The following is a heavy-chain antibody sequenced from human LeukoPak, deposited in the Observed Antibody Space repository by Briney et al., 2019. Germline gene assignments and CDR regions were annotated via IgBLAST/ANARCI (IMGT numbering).Heavy chain of an antibody. CDR2: FYTSGST. CDR1: GCSISSYY. J-gene: IGHJ3*02. V-gene: IGHV4-4*07. D-gene: IGHD6-13*01. CDR3: ARDSGQQLVLGDAFDI. Sequence: SETLSLTCNVSGCSISSYYWSWIRQPAGKGLEWIGRFYTSGSTNYNPSLKRRVTMSVDTSKNQFSLKLSSVTAADTAVYYCARDSGQQLVLGDAFDIWGQGTMVTVSS.